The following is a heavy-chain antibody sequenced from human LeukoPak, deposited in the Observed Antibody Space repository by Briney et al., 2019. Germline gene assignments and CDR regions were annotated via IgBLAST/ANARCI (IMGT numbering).Heavy chain of an antibody. CDR1: GFTFSSYG. J-gene: IGHJ6*04. V-gene: IGHV3-33*01. Sequence: GGSLRLSCAASGFTFSSYGMHWARQAPGKGLEWVAVNKYYADSVKGRFTISRDNSKNTLNLPMNSLRAEDTAVYYWARDARDCSSTSCYRSYYYYYGMDVWGKGTTVTVSS. D-gene: IGHD2-2*01. CDR2: NK. CDR3: ARDARDCSSTSCYRSYYYYYGMDV.